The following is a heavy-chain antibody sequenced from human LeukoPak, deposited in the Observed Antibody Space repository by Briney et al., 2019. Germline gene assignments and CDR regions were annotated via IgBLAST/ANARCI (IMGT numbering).Heavy chain of an antibody. Sequence: SVKVSCKASGGTFSSYAISWVRQAPGQGLEWMGGIIPIFGTANYAQKFQGRVTIIADKSTSTAYMELSSLRSEDTAVYYCARGEYLDYYYYGMDVWGKGTTVTVSS. CDR1: GGTFSSYA. CDR3: ARGEYLDYYYYGMDV. D-gene: IGHD2/OR15-2a*01. V-gene: IGHV1-69*06. J-gene: IGHJ6*04. CDR2: IIPIFGTA.